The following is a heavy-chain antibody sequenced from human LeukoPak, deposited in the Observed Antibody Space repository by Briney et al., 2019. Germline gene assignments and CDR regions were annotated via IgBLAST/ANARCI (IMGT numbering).Heavy chain of an antibody. J-gene: IGHJ4*02. CDR3: ARIYCSSTSCPPFDY. V-gene: IGHV1-69*13. CDR1: GGTFSSYA. CDR2: IIPIFGTA. D-gene: IGHD2-2*01. Sequence: SVKVSCKASGGTFSSYAISWVRQAPGQGLEWMGGIIPIFGTANYAQKFQGRVTITADESTSTAYMELSSLRSEDTAVYYCARIYCSSTSCPPFDYWGQGTLVTVSS.